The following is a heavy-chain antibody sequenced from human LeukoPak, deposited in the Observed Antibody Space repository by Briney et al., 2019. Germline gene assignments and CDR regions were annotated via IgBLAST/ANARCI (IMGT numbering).Heavy chain of an antibody. V-gene: IGHV3-48*03. J-gene: IGHJ5*01. D-gene: IGHD3-22*01. CDR1: GFTFSNYE. CDR2: ISSSGTTM. Sequence: SGGSLRLSCAASGFTFSNYEMNWVRQAPGKGLEWLSYISSSGTTMYYADSVKGRFTISRDNAKNSLFLQMNSLRADDTAVYYCAREMYYYDTSGYYLESYWFDSWGQGTLVTVSS. CDR3: AREMYYYDTSGYYLESYWFDS.